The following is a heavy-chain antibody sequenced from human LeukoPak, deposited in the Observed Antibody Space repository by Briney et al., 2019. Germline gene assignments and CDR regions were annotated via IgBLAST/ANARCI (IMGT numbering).Heavy chain of an antibody. Sequence: GGSLRLSCAASGFTFSTYAMSWVRQAPGKGLEWVSAISGSGYSTYYADSVKGRFTVSRDNSKNTLYLQMNSLRAEDTAVHYCARLHPSGCSSTSCPTYYYYHGMDVWGQGTTVTVSS. J-gene: IGHJ6*02. CDR3: ARLHPSGCSSTSCPTYYYYHGMDV. D-gene: IGHD2-2*01. CDR2: ISGSGYST. V-gene: IGHV3-23*01. CDR1: GFTFSTYA.